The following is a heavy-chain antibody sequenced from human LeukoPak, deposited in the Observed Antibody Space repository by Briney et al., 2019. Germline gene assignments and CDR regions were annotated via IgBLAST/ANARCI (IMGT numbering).Heavy chain of an antibody. CDR1: GGSVSSGDYY. CDR2: IYYSGST. Sequence: SETLSLTCTVSGGSVSSGDYYWSWIRQPPGKGLEWIGYIYYSGSTYYNPSLKSRVTISVDTSKNQFSLKLSSVTAADTAIYYCARGEGGNHAGFFDIWGQGTMVTVSS. J-gene: IGHJ3*02. V-gene: IGHV4-30-4*02. D-gene: IGHD1-14*01. CDR3: ARGEGGNHAGFFDI.